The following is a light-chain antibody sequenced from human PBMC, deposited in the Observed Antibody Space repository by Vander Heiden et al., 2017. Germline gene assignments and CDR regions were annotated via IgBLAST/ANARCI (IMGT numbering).Light chain of an antibody. V-gene: IGLV2-14*03. J-gene: IGLJ1*01. CDR1: SSDVGDYNY. CDR3: SSFTSFSPKV. CDR2: DDS. Sequence: HSALTQPAPVSGPPRQPITIPCTGTSSDVGDYNYVAWYQQHPGKAPKLIIFDDSNRPSGVSIRFSGSKSGNTASLTISGLQAEDEADYYCSSFTSFSPKVFGTGTKVTVL.